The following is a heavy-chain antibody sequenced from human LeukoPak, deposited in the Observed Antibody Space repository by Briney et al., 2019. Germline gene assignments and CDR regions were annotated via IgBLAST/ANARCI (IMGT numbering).Heavy chain of an antibody. Sequence: GGSLRLSCAASGFTFSSYSMNWVRQAPGKGLEWVSYISSSSTIYYADSVKGRFTISRDNAKNSLYLQMNSLRAEDTAVYYCARSKVPAAINPDAFDIWGQGTMVTVSS. CDR2: ISSSSTI. J-gene: IGHJ3*02. CDR1: GFTFSSYS. D-gene: IGHD2-2*02. V-gene: IGHV3-48*01. CDR3: ARSKVPAAINPDAFDI.